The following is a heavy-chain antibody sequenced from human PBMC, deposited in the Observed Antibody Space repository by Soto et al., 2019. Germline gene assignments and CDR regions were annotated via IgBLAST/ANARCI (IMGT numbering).Heavy chain of an antibody. D-gene: IGHD6-6*01. CDR3: ARRASSGRDPFYFDY. J-gene: IGHJ4*02. CDR1: GGSISGGGGYY. Sequence: QVHLQESGPGLVKASQTLSLTCTVSGGSISGGGGYYWSWIRQHPGKGLEWIGYLYYSGSTYYNPPLKSRATISVDTSENQFSLKLSSVTAADTAVYYCARRASSGRDPFYFDYWGQGTLVAVSS. CDR2: LYYSGST. V-gene: IGHV4-31*03.